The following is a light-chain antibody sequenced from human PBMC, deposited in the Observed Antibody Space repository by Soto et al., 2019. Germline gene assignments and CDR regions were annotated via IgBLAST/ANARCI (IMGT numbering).Light chain of an antibody. V-gene: IGKV1-5*01. CDR3: QQYNTYLWT. CDR1: ESISNL. CDR2: DAS. Sequence: DIQMTQSPSTLSASVGERVTISCRANESISNLLAWYQQKPGTAPKLLIYDASSLESGVPSRFRGSGSGTEFALTISSLQPDDFATYYCQQYNTYLWTFGQGTKVDIK. J-gene: IGKJ1*01.